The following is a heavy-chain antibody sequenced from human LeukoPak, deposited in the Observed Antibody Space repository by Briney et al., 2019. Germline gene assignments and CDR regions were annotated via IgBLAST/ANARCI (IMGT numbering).Heavy chain of an antibody. V-gene: IGHV3-43*01. D-gene: IGHD3/OR15-3a*01. Sequence: GGSLRLSCAASGFTFTHYNMYWVRQPPGKGLEWVSPINWDGSSSYYADSVKGRFTISRDNNKNSLYLHMNSLRTEDTALYYCTRTGPYYYYGMDVWGQGTTVAVSS. CDR2: INWDGSSS. CDR3: TRTGPYYYYGMDV. CDR1: GFTFTHYN. J-gene: IGHJ6*02.